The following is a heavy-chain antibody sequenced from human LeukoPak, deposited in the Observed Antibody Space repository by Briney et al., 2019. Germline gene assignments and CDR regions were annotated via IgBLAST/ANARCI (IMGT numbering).Heavy chain of an antibody. V-gene: IGHV3-30*18. D-gene: IGHD2-21*02. CDR1: GFTFSSYG. J-gene: IGHJ4*02. CDR3: AKGFVTALDY. CDR2: ISYDGSKK. Sequence: PGGSLRLSCAASGFTFSSYGTHWVRQAPGKGLEWVAVISYDGSKKYYADSVKGRFTISRDNSKNTLFLQMNNLRAEDTAVYYCAKGFVTALDYWGQGTLVTVSS.